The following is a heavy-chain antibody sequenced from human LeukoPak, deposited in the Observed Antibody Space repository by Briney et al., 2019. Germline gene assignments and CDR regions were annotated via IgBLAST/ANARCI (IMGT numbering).Heavy chain of an antibody. CDR2: IGSSGSTI. CDR1: GFTFSSYE. Sequence: PGGSLRLSCAASGFTFSSYEMNWVRQAPGKGLEWVSYIGSSGSTIYYADSVKGRFTISRDNAKNSLYLQMNSLRAEDTAVYYCARDWDYGAFDYWGQGTLVTVSS. D-gene: IGHD4-17*01. CDR3: ARDWDYGAFDY. V-gene: IGHV3-48*03. J-gene: IGHJ4*02.